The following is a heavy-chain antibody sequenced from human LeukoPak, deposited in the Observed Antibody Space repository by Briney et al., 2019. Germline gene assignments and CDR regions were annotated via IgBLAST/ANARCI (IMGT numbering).Heavy chain of an antibody. D-gene: IGHD6-13*01. J-gene: IGHJ4*02. CDR3: AEGYSPGY. Sequence: GGSLRLSCAASGFSFGSYAMSWVRQAPGKGLEWVSVIYSGGSTYYADSVKGRFTISRDNSKNTLYLQMNSLRAEDTAVYYCAEGYSPGYWGQGTLVTVSS. V-gene: IGHV3-66*01. CDR1: GFSFGSYA. CDR2: IYSGGST.